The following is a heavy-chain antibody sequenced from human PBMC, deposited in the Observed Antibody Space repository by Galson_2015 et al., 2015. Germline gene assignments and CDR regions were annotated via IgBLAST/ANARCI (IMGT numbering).Heavy chain of an antibody. V-gene: IGHV3-23*01. Sequence: SLRLSCAASGFTSNSYAMSWVRQAPGKGLEWVAGISGSGGSTYYADPVKGRFTISRDNSKNTLYLQMNSLRAEDTAVYYCAKAIAVSWGAFDHRGQGTLVTVSS. D-gene: IGHD6-19*01. CDR2: ISGSGGST. CDR3: AKAIAVSWGAFDH. J-gene: IGHJ4*01. CDR1: GFTSNSYA.